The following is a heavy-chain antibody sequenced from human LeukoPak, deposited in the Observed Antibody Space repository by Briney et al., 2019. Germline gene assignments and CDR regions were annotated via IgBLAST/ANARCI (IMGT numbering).Heavy chain of an antibody. CDR3: ARLSSGWSHYFDY. CDR2: IYHTGTS. D-gene: IGHD6-19*01. CDR1: GSISSYY. J-gene: IGHJ4*02. V-gene: IGHV4-59*01. Sequence: SETLSLTCKVSGSISSYYWNWIRQPPGKGLEWIGYIYHTGTSNANPSLKSRVTISVDTSKNQFSLRLSSVTAADTAVYYCARLSSGWSHYFDYWGQGTLVTASS.